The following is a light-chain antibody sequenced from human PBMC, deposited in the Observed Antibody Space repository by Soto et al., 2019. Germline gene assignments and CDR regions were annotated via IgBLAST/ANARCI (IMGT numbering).Light chain of an antibody. V-gene: IGLV2-14*03. Sequence: QSALTQPASMSGSPGQSITISCTGTSGDVGFYDFVSWYQQHPGKVPRLIIYGVTKRPSGVSHRFSGSKSGNTASLTISGLQVEDEAAYFCASYAGSSTYLFGGATKVTVL. CDR3: ASYAGSSTYL. J-gene: IGLJ3*02. CDR2: GVT. CDR1: SGDVGFYDF.